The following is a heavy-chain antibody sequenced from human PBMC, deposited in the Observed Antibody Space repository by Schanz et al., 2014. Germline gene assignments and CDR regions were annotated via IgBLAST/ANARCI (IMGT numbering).Heavy chain of an antibody. CDR3: AKTLGGAGLTLYFDH. V-gene: IGHV3-23*04. D-gene: IGHD3-10*01. J-gene: IGHJ4*02. Sequence: EVQLVESGGGLVKPGGSLRLSCAASGFTFTNAWMSWVRQAPGRGLEWVSYINGGGETTYYADSVRGRFTISRDNFKNRLYLQMNSLRLEDTAIYYCAKTLGGAGLTLYFDHWGQGSLVTVSS. CDR1: GFTFTNAW. CDR2: INGGGETT.